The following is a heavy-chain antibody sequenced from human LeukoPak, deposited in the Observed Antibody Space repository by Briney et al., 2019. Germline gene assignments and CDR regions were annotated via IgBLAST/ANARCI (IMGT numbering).Heavy chain of an antibody. V-gene: IGHV3-23*01. J-gene: IGHJ4*02. CDR1: GFTFSSYA. CDR3: AKLEHYDSSGDFDY. CDR2: ISGSGGST. D-gene: IGHD3-22*01. Sequence: GSLRLSCAASGFTFSSYAMSWVRQAPGEGLELVSAISGSGGSTYYAGSVKGRFTISRDNSKNTLYLQMNSLRAEDTAVYYCAKLEHYDSSGDFDYWGQGTLVTVSS.